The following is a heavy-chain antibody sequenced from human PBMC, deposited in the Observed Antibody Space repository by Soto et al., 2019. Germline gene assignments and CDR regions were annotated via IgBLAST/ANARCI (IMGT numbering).Heavy chain of an antibody. CDR3: ARVKGYSFGRDHYVDY. V-gene: IGHV4-30-4*01. Sequence: SETLCLTCSVAGGSIKNADYYWSWIKQPPGKGLEWIGYIYYSGSTHYNPSLKSRLTISVDTSKNQFSLKVNSVTAADTAVYYCARVKGYSFGRDHYVDYWGQGTLVTVSS. D-gene: IGHD5-18*01. CDR1: GGSIKNADYY. J-gene: IGHJ4*02. CDR2: IYYSGST.